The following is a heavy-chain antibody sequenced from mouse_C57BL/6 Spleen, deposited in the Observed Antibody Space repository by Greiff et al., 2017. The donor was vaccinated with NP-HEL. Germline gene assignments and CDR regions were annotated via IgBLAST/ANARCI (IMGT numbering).Heavy chain of an antibody. CDR1: GYTFTDYE. CDR2: IDPETGGT. D-gene: IGHD2-5*01. CDR3: TSYYSNWFAY. V-gene: IGHV1-15*01. J-gene: IGHJ3*01. Sequence: VQLQQSGAELVRPGASVTLSCKASGYTFTDYEMHWVKQTPVHGLEWIGAIDPETGGTAYNQKFKGKAILTADKSSSTAYMELRSLTSEDSAVYYCTSYYSNWFAYWGQGTLVTVSA.